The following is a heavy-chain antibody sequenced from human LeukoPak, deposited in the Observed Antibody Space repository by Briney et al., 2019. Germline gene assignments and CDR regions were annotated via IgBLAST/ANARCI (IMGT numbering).Heavy chain of an antibody. CDR2: IYSGGST. D-gene: IGHD6-13*01. J-gene: IGHJ4*02. Sequence: GGSLRLSCAASGFTVSSNYMSWVRQAPGKGLEWVSVIYSGGSTYYADSVKGRFTISRDNSKNTLYLQMNSLRAEDTAVYYCARDRGRISGYSSSWGQGTLVTVSS. CDR3: ARDRGRISGYSSS. V-gene: IGHV3-66*01. CDR1: GFTVSSNY.